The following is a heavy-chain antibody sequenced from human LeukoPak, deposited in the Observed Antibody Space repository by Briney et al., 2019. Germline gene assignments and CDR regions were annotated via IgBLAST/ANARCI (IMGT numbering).Heavy chain of an antibody. Sequence: GGSLRLSCAASGFTFSSYEVNWLRQAPGKGLEWVSYIISTGSTRYYADSVKGRFTISRDNAKNSLYLQMNSLRAEDTAVYYCAREPPGREVWFDYWGQGTLVTVSS. J-gene: IGHJ4*02. CDR3: AREPPGREVWFDY. CDR2: IISTGSTR. V-gene: IGHV3-48*03. CDR1: GFTFSSYE. D-gene: IGHD3-16*01.